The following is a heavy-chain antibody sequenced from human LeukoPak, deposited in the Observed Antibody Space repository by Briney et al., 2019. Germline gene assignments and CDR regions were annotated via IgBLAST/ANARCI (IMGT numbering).Heavy chain of an antibody. CDR2: ISAYNGNT. J-gene: IGHJ4*02. CDR3: ARTPRADSSVYYDPEDY. Sequence: GASVKVSCKASGYTFTSYGISWVRQAPGQGLEWMGWISAYNGNTNYAQKLQGRVTMTTDTSTSTAYMELRSLRSDDTAVYYCARTPRADSSVYYDPEDYWGQETLVTVSS. D-gene: IGHD3-22*01. CDR1: GYTFTSYG. V-gene: IGHV1-18*01.